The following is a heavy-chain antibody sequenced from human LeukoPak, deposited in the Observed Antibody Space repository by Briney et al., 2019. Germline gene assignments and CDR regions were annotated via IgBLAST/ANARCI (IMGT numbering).Heavy chain of an antibody. D-gene: IGHD1-7*01. CDR1: GGSFSGYY. CDR2: INHSGST. J-gene: IGHJ4*02. V-gene: IGHV4-34*01. CDR3: ARVGWNYPIDY. Sequence: SETLSLTCAVYGGSFSGYYWSWIRQPPGKGLEWIGEINHSGSTNYNPSLKSRVTISVDTSKNQFSLKLSSVTAADTAAYYCARVGWNYPIDYWGQGTLVTVSS.